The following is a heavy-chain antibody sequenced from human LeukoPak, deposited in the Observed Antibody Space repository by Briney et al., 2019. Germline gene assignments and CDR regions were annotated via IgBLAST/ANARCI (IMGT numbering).Heavy chain of an antibody. J-gene: IGHJ4*02. CDR2: IKQDGSEK. CDR1: GFTFSSYW. Sequence: GGSLRLSXAASGFTFSSYWMSWVRQAPGKGLEWVANIKQDGSEKYYVDSVKGRFTISRDNAKNSLYLQMNSLRAEDTAVYYCAREDSSWFYYFDYWGQGTLVTVSS. CDR3: AREDSSWFYYFDY. V-gene: IGHV3-7*01. D-gene: IGHD6-13*01.